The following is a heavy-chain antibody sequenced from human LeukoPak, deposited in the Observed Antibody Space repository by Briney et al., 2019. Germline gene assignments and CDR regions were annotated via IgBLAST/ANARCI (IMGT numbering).Heavy chain of an antibody. CDR2: IYDTGIS. D-gene: IGHD6-19*01. CDR1: GGSISSYY. CDR3: ARETTLMGYASGLGFNY. J-gene: IGHJ4*02. Sequence: SETLSLTCTVSGGSISSYYWSWIRQPPGKGLEWIGYIYDTGISKYNPSLKSRVTMSIDTSKNQFSLNLSSVTAADTAVYYCARETTLMGYASGLGFNYWGQGTLVTVSS. V-gene: IGHV4-59*01.